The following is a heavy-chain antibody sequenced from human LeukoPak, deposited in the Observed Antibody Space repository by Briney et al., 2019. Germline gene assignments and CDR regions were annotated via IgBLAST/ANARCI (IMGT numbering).Heavy chain of an antibody. CDR2: ISPYNVNT. Sequence: ASVKVSCKASGYTFTTSDISWVRQAPGQGLEWMGRISPYNVNTNYAQKLQGRVTMTTDTSTSTAYMELRSLRSDDTAVYYCARESPTSTVHLDYWGQGTLVTVSS. V-gene: IGHV1-18*01. J-gene: IGHJ4*02. CDR3: ARESPTSTVHLDY. D-gene: IGHD4-11*01. CDR1: GYTFTTSD.